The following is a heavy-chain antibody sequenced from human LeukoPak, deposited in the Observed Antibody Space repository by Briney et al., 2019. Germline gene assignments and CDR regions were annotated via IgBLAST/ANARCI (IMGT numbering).Heavy chain of an antibody. D-gene: IGHD3-22*01. CDR2: IHHSGGT. Sequence: SSETLSLTCTVSGGSINNYYWSWIRQPPGKGLEWIGYIHHSGGTSYNPSLNSRVTIAVDTSKKHFSLKLSSVTAADTAVYYCARYDSSRYLFDYWGQGTLVTVSS. CDR3: ARYDSSRYLFDY. V-gene: IGHV4-59*01. CDR1: GGSINNYY. J-gene: IGHJ4*02.